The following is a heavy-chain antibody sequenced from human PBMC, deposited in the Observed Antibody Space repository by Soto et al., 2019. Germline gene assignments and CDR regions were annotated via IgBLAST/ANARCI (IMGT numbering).Heavy chain of an antibody. Sequence: GESLKISCKGSGYSFTSYWIGWVRQMPGKGLEWMGIIYPGDSDTRYSPSFQGQVTISADKSISTAYLQWSSLKASDTAMYYCARQHLPHRNYDFWSGYYTVDFDYWGQGTLVTVSS. D-gene: IGHD3-3*01. V-gene: IGHV5-51*01. CDR3: ARQHLPHRNYDFWSGYYTVDFDY. J-gene: IGHJ4*02. CDR1: GYSFTSYW. CDR2: IYPGDSDT.